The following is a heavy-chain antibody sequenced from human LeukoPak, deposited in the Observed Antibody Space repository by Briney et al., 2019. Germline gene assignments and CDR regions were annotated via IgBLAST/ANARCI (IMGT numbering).Heavy chain of an antibody. CDR3: AKEEYCGGDCYAHLLYYYYYYGMDV. Sequence: GGSLRLSCAASGFTFSSYAMSWVRQAPGKGLEWVSAISGSGGSTYYADSVKGRFTIPRDNSKNTLYLQMNSLRAEDTAVYYCAKEEYCGGDCYAHLLYYYYYYGMDVWGQGTTVTASS. J-gene: IGHJ6*02. V-gene: IGHV3-23*01. CDR1: GFTFSSYA. D-gene: IGHD2-21*02. CDR2: ISGSGGST.